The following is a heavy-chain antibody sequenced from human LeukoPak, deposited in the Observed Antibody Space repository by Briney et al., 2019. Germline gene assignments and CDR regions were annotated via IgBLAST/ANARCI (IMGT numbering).Heavy chain of an antibody. CDR2: MNPNSGNT. D-gene: IGHD5-24*01. J-gene: IGHJ6*03. CDR3: ARVDGGPPYYYYYMDV. CDR1: GYTFTSYD. Sequence: EASVKVSCKASGYTFTSYDINWVRQATGQGLEWMGWMNPNSGNTGYAQKFQGRVTMTRNTSISTAYMELSSLRSEDTAVYCCARVDGGPPYYYYYMDVWGKGTTVTVSS. V-gene: IGHV1-8*01.